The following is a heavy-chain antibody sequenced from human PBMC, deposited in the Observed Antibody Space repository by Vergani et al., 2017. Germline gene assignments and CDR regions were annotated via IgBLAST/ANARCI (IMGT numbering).Heavy chain of an antibody. Sequence: QVQLVESGGGVVQPGRSLRLSCAASGFTFSSYGMHWVRQAPGKGLEWVAVISYDGSNKYYADSVKGRFTISRDNSKNTLYLQMNSLRAEDTAVYYCAKDQGELPTFDYWGQGTLVTVSS. J-gene: IGHJ4*02. CDR3: AKDQGELPTFDY. D-gene: IGHD1-26*01. CDR1: GFTFSSYG. CDR2: ISYDGSNK. V-gene: IGHV3-30*18.